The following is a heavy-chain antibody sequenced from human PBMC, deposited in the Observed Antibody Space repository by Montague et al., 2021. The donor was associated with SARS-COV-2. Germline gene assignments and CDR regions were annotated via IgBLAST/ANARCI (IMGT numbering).Heavy chain of an antibody. CDR2: IFWNDDK. CDR1: GFSLITGGLG. V-gene: IGHV2-5*01. J-gene: IGHJ4*02. CDR3: AQSLLFASPCDFDS. Sequence: PALVKPTQTLTLTCTFSGFSLITGGLGVGWIRQPPGKALEWLARIFWNDDKCYSTSLKIRLTITKDTSKNQVVFTMTNMDPLDTGTYYCAQSLLFASPCDFDSWGQGTMVTVAS.